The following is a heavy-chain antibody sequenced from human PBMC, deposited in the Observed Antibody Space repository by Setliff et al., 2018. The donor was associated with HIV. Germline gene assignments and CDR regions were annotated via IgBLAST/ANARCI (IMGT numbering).Heavy chain of an antibody. CDR2: ISSSSSTI. J-gene: IGHJ3*02. Sequence: PGGSLRLSCAASGFTFRDYYMSWMRQAPGKGLEWVSYISSSSSTIYYADSVKGRFTISRDNAKNSLYLQMNSLRAEDTAVYYCARPTGYSSSWYPLDAFDIWGQGTMVTVSS. V-gene: IGHV3-11*04. CDR1: GFTFRDYY. D-gene: IGHD6-13*01. CDR3: ARPTGYSSSWYPLDAFDI.